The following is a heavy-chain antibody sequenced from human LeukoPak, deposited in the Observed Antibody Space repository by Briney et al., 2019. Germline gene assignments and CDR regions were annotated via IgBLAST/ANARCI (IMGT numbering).Heavy chain of an antibody. CDR3: ARGWLVRD. V-gene: IGHV4-39*07. D-gene: IGHD6-19*01. CDR2: INHSGST. J-gene: IGHJ4*02. CDR1: GGSISSSSYY. Sequence: PSETLSLTCTVSGGSISSSSYYWSWIRQPPGKGLEWIGEINHSGSTNYNPSLKSRVTISVDTSKNQFSLKLSSVTAADTAVYYCARGWLVRDWGQGTLVTVSS.